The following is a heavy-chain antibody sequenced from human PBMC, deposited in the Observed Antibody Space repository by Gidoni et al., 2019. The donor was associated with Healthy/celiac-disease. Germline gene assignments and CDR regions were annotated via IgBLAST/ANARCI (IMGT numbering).Heavy chain of an antibody. Sequence: EVQLVQSGAEVQKPGESLKISCKGSGYSFTSSWIGWVRQMPGKGLEWMGIIYPGDSDTRYSPSFQGQVTISADKSISTAYLQWSSLKASDTAMYYCARTYGSGSYYYYYGMDVWGQGTTVTVSS. V-gene: IGHV5-51*01. CDR2: IYPGDSDT. D-gene: IGHD3-10*01. CDR3: ARTYGSGSYYYYYGMDV. J-gene: IGHJ6*02. CDR1: GYSFTSSW.